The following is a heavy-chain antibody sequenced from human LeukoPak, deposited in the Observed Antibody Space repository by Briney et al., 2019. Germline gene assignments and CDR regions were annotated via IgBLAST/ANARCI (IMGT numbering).Heavy chain of an antibody. V-gene: IGHV3-7*01. CDR1: GFTFSSYW. CDR3: ARQLRGTYYDFWSGYLLRLGIGV. Sequence: GGSLRLSCAASGFTFSSYWMSWVRQAPGKGLEWVANIKQDGSEKYYVDSVKGRFTISRDNAKNSLYLQMNSLRAEDTAVYYCARQLRGTYYDFWSGYLLRLGIGVWGQGTTVTVSS. D-gene: IGHD3-3*01. CDR2: IKQDGSEK. J-gene: IGHJ6*02.